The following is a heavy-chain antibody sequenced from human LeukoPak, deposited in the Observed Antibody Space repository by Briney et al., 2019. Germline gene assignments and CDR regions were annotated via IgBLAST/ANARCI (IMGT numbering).Heavy chain of an antibody. J-gene: IGHJ5*02. V-gene: IGHV3-23*01. CDR3: AKDPSDSSGYYYSWFDP. D-gene: IGHD3-22*01. CDR2: ISGSGGST. CDR1: GFTFSSYA. Sequence: GGSLRLSCAAPGFTFSSYAMSWVRQAPGKGLEWVSAISGSGGSTYYADSVKGRFTISRDNSKNTLYLQMNSLRAEDTAVYYCAKDPSDSSGYYYSWFDPWGQGTLVPVSA.